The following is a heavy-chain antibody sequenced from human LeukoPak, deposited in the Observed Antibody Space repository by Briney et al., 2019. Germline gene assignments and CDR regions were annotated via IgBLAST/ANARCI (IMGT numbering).Heavy chain of an antibody. CDR3: ASRDSSGWLPDY. D-gene: IGHD6-19*01. J-gene: IGHJ4*02. CDR2: IYYSGCT. Sequence: PSETLSLTCTVSVDSISGYYWSWIRQPPGKGLEWFGYIYYSGCTNHNPSLESPVTISLDTSNNQFSLKLSSVTAADPAVYSRASRDSSGWLPDYWGQGTLVTVSS. V-gene: IGHV4-59*08. CDR1: VDSISGYY.